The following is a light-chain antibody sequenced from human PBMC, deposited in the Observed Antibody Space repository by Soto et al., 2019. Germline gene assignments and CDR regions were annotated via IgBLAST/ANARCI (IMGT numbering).Light chain of an antibody. CDR2: DAS. J-gene: IGKJ5*01. Sequence: DIQMTQSPSTLSASVGDRVTITCRASQSISSWLAWYQQKPGKAPKLLIYDASSLESGVPSRFSGSGSGTEITLTISSLQPDDFATYYCQQYHGYSTFGQGTRLEIK. CDR1: QSISSW. CDR3: QQYHGYST. V-gene: IGKV1-5*01.